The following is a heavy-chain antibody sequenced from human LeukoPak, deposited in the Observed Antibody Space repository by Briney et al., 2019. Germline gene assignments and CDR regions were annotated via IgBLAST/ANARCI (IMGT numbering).Heavy chain of an antibody. J-gene: IGHJ4*02. D-gene: IGHD6-19*01. CDR2: IFYNGET. CDR1: GGSVSSGSYF. Sequence: SETLSLTCAVSGGSVSSGSYFWSWIRQPPGKGLEWIGYIFYNGETNYNPSLKSRLTLSVDASKNQFSLKLSSVTAADTAVYYCARDGGQGSGWSTIDYWGQGTLVTVSS. V-gene: IGHV4-61*01. CDR3: ARDGGQGSGWSTIDY.